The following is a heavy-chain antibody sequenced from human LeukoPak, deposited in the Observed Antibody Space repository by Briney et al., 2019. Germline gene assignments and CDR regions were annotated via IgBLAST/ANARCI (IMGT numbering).Heavy chain of an antibody. V-gene: IGHV1-69*13. CDR2: IIPIFGTA. J-gene: IGHJ4*02. D-gene: IGHD6-19*01. CDR1: GGTFSSYA. Sequence: GASVNVSCKASGGTFSSYAISWVRQAPGQGLEWMGGIIPIFGTANYAQKFQGRVTITADESTSTAYMELSSLRSEDTAVYYCARDPFPSGWYGYFDYWGQGTLVTVSS. CDR3: ARDPFPSGWYGYFDY.